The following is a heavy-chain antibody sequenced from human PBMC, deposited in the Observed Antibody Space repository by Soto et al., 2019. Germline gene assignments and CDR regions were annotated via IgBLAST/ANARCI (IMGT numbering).Heavy chain of an antibody. CDR1: GGSISSYY. D-gene: IGHD2-15*01. CDR3: ARRYCSGGSCYFASWFDP. V-gene: IGHV4-59*08. J-gene: IGHJ5*02. CDR2: IYYSGST. Sequence: SETLSLTCTVSGGSISSYYWSWIRQPPGKGLEWIGYIYYSGSTNYNPSLKSRVTISVDTSKNQFSLKLSSVTAADTAVYYCARRYCSGGSCYFASWFDPWGQGTLVTVSS.